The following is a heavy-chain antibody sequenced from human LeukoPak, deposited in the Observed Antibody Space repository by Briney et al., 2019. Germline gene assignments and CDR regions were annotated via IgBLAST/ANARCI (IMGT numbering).Heavy chain of an antibody. D-gene: IGHD5-18*01. Sequence: PGGSLRLSCAASGFTFSSYWMHWVRQAPGKGLVWVSRINPDGSSTYYADSVKGRFTISRDNAKNTLYLQMNSLRAEDTAVYFCARGGGGYTYGLFDYWGQGTLVTVSS. J-gene: IGHJ4*02. CDR3: ARGGGGYTYGLFDY. V-gene: IGHV3-74*01. CDR1: GFTFSSYW. CDR2: INPDGSST.